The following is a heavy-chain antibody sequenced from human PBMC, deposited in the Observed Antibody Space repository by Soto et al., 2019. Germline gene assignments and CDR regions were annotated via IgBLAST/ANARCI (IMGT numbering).Heavy chain of an antibody. V-gene: IGHV3-73*02. D-gene: IGHD2-15*01. Sequence: EVQLVESGGDLVQPGGSLKLSCAASGFSFSGLEVQLIRQAPGKGLEWVGRMRRKAVGYATAYGASVKGRFTVSRDDSKNTMYLQMNRLQTEDTAIYYCTWYLFHYPVDYGLDVWGQGTTVNVSS. CDR2: MRRKAVGYAT. CDR3: TWYLFHYPVDYGLDV. CDR1: GFSFSGLE. J-gene: IGHJ6*02.